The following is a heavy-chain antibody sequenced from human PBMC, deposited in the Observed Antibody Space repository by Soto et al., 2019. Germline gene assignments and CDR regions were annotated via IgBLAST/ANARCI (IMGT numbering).Heavy chain of an antibody. CDR2: IYYSGST. V-gene: IGHV4-31*03. Sequence: PSETLSLTCTVSGGSISSGGYYWSWIRQHPGKGLEWIGYIYYSGSTYYNPSLKSRVTISVDTSKNQFSLKLSSVTAADTAVYYCARDTPTPYYDFWSGLCMDVWGQGTTVTVSS. D-gene: IGHD3-3*01. CDR1: GGSISSGGYY. CDR3: ARDTPTPYYDFWSGLCMDV. J-gene: IGHJ6*02.